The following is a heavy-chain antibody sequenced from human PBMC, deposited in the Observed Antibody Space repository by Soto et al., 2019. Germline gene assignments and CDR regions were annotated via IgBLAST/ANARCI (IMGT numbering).Heavy chain of an antibody. CDR3: ARGTRWGSSWYNWFDP. V-gene: IGHV4-34*01. D-gene: IGHD6-13*01. J-gene: IGHJ5*02. CDR1: GGSFSGYY. Sequence: SETLSLTCAVYGGSFSGYYWSWIRQPPGKGLKWIGEINHSGSTNYDPSLKSRVTISVDTSKNQFSLKLSSVTAADTAVYYCARGTRWGSSWYNWFDPWGQGTLVTVSS. CDR2: INHSGST.